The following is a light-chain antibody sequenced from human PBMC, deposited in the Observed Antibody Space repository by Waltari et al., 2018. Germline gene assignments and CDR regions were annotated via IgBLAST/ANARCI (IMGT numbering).Light chain of an antibody. J-gene: IGKJ1*01. V-gene: IGKV1-5*01. CDR2: DAS. CDR3: QQYNSYSRT. Sequence: DIQMTQSPSTLSASVGHRFTITCRASQSISSWLAWYQQKPGKAPKLLIYDASSLESGVPSRFSGSGSGTEFTLTISSLQPDDFATYYCQQYNSYSRTFGQGTKVEIK. CDR1: QSISSW.